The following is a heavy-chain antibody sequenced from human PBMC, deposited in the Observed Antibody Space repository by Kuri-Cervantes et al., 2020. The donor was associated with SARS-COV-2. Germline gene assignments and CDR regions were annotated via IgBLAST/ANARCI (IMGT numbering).Heavy chain of an antibody. J-gene: IGHJ6*04. V-gene: IGHV4-4*07. CDR2: IYTSGST. D-gene: IGHD3-9*01. CDR3: ARSQVVRHLDWSSELSYRYYMDV. Sequence: GSLRLSCTVSGGSISSYYWSWIRQPAGKGLEWIGRIYTSGSTNYNPSLKSRVTMSVDTSKNQFSLRLNSVTAADTAVYFCARSQVVRHLDWSSELSYRYYMDVWGKGTTVTVSS. CDR1: GGSISSYY.